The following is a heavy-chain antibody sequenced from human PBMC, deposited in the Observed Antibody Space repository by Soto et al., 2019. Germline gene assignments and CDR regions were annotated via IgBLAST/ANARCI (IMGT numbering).Heavy chain of an antibody. CDR3: ARDRLGDGYNDY. D-gene: IGHD5-12*01. V-gene: IGHV6-1*01. CDR1: GESVSSNSAA. CDR2: TYYRSKLYN. Sequence: SQTLSLTCAISGESVSSNSAAWSWIRQSPSRGLEWLGRTYYRSKLYNNYAVSVESRITINPDTSKNQFSLQLNSVTPGDTAVYYCARDRLGDGYNDYWGQGNLVTDSS. J-gene: IGHJ4*02.